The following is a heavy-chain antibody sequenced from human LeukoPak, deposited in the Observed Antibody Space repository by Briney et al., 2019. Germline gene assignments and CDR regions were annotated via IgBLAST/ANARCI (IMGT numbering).Heavy chain of an antibody. V-gene: IGHV1-24*01. J-gene: IGHJ1*01. D-gene: IGHD3-22*01. CDR3: ATHSSGYYYVNPLWQH. Sequence: GSSVKVSCKASGGTFSSYAISWVRQAPGQGLEWMGGFDPEDSETIYAQKFQGRTTMTEDTSTDTAYMELSSLRSEDTAVYYCATHSSGYYYVNPLWQHWGQGTLVTVSS. CDR2: FDPEDSET. CDR1: GGTFSSYA.